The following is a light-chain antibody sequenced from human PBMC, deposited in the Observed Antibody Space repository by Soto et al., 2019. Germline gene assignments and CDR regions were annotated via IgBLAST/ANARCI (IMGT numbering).Light chain of an antibody. J-gene: IGKJ1*01. CDR2: GAS. Sequence: EIVLTQSPGTLSLSPGERATLSCRAGQSVSSSYLAWYQQKPGRAPRLLIYGASSRATGIPDRFSGSGSGTDFTLTISRLEPEDFAVYYCQQYGSSPITFGQGTKVDIK. CDR3: QQYGSSPIT. V-gene: IGKV3-20*01. CDR1: QSVSSSY.